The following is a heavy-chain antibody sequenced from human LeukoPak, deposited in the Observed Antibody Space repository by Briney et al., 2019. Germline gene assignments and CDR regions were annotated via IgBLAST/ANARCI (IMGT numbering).Heavy chain of an antibody. CDR3: ALLWFGEFDAFDI. Sequence: ASVKVSCKASGGTFSSYAISCVRQAPGQGLEWMGRIIPILGIANYAQKFQGRVTITADKSTSTAYMELSSLRSEDTAVYYCALLWFGEFDAFDIWGQGTMVTVSS. CDR2: IIPILGIA. CDR1: GGTFSSYA. V-gene: IGHV1-69*04. J-gene: IGHJ3*02. D-gene: IGHD3-10*01.